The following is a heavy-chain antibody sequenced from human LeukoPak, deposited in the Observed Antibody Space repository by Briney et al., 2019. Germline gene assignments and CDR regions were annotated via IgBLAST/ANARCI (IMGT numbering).Heavy chain of an antibody. D-gene: IGHD1-26*01. CDR3: ARDMGGYFDL. CDR2: ISSSGSTI. V-gene: IGHV3-48*03. CDR1: GFTFSSYE. J-gene: IGHJ2*01. Sequence: PGGPLRLSCAASGFTFSSYEMNWVRQVPGKGLEWVSYISSSGSTIYYADSVKGRFTISRDNAKNSLYLQMNSLRAEDTAVYYCARDMGGYFDLWGRGTLVTVSS.